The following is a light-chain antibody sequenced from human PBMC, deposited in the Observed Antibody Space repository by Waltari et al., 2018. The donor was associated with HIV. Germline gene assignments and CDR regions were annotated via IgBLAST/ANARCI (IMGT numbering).Light chain of an antibody. J-gene: IGLJ3*02. CDR2: DGR. V-gene: IGLV3-21*04. CDR1: NIGGKS. CDR3: HVWDSRSDVV. Sequence: YVLTQPPSVSVAPGMTATITCGGDNIGGKSVHWYQLKPGRAPVVVIYDGRVRPSGIPERFSGSNSGNTATLTISGVVAGDEADYSCHVWDSRSDVVFGGGTKLTVL.